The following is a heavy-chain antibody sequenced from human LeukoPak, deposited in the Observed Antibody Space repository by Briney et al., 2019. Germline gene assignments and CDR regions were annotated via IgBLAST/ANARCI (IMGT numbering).Heavy chain of an antibody. J-gene: IGHJ4*02. V-gene: IGHV1-8*01. Sequence: GASVKVSCKASGYTFTSYDINWVRQATGQGLEWMGWMYPNSGNRGYAQKFQGRVTMTRDTTISTAYMELSGLRYEDTAVYYCARVYGDIDYWGQGTLVTVSS. CDR1: GYTFTSYD. CDR3: ARVYGDIDY. D-gene: IGHD2/OR15-2a*01. CDR2: MYPNSGNR.